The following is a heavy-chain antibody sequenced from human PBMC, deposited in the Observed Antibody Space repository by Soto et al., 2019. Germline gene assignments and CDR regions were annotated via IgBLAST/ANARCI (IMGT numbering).Heavy chain of an antibody. Sequence: EVQLLESGGGLVQPGGSLRISCEASGFSFSSYAMSWVRQAPGKGLEWVSTISASGAGTYYADSVKGRFTISRDISKDTLYLQMNGLRAEDTAVYYCATQQLATHGICPNWGQGTLVTVSS. D-gene: IGHD6-13*01. CDR3: ATQQLATHGICPN. J-gene: IGHJ4*02. CDR2: ISASGAGT. V-gene: IGHV3-23*01. CDR1: GFSFSSYA.